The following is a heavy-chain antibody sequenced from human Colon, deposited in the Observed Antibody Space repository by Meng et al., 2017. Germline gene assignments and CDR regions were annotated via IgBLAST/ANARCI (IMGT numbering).Heavy chain of an antibody. V-gene: IGHV4-34*01. D-gene: IGHD3-10*01. CDR3: ARVDGYGSGNYYSRLAY. CDR1: GGSCSGYS. J-gene: IGHJ4*02. Sequence: QVPHQAWGSVLLNPSETLSLTCAVYGGSCSGYSWGWLRQPPGKGLEWIGNIYYSGTTYYNPSLKSRVTISLDTPKNQFSLRLSSVTAADTAVYYCARVDGYGSGNYYSRLAYWGQGTLVTVSS. CDR2: IYYSGTT.